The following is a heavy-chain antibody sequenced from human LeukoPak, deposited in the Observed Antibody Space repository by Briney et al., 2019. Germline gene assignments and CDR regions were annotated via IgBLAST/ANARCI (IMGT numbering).Heavy chain of an antibody. Sequence: GGSLRLSFPASDFTFRNPWMSGVRQPPGKGLDGVGLIKSKTDGGATDYAAPVKGRFTISRDDSKTTLYLQMNSLKTEDTAVYYCTTEGYSSAWYPWFDYWGQGTLVTVSS. J-gene: IGHJ4*02. CDR3: TTEGYSSAWYPWFDY. V-gene: IGHV3-15*01. CDR2: IKSKTDGGAT. D-gene: IGHD6-19*01. CDR1: DFTFRNPW.